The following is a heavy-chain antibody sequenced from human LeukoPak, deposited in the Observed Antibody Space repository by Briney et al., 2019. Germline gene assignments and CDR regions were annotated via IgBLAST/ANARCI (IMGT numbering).Heavy chain of an antibody. CDR2: IYSGGST. Sequence: GGSLRLSCAASGFTVSSNYMSWVRQAPGRGLEWLSVIYSGGSTYYADSVKGRFTISRDNSKNTLYLQMNSLRAEDTAVYYCARDLSSGSYQRSDYWGQGTLVTVSS. J-gene: IGHJ4*02. V-gene: IGHV3-66*01. D-gene: IGHD1-26*01. CDR1: GFTVSSNY. CDR3: ARDLSSGSYQRSDY.